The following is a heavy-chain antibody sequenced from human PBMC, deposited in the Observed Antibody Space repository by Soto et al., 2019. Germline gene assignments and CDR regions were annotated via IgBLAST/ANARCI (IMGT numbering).Heavy chain of an antibody. J-gene: IGHJ6*02. CDR2: ISYDGSNK. V-gene: IGHV3-30-3*01. D-gene: IGHD4-17*01. CDR3: ARDDYGDNYYGMDV. CDR1: GFTFSSYA. Sequence: QVQLVESGGGVVQPGRSLRLSCAASGFTFSSYAMHWVRQAPGKGLEWVAVISYDGSNKYYADSVKGRFTISRDNSKNTLYLQMNSLRAEDTAVYYCARDDYGDNYYGMDVWGQGTTVTVSS.